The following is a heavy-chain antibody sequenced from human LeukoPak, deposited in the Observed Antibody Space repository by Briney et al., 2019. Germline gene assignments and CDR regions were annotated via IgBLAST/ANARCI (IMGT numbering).Heavy chain of an antibody. CDR2: IYTSGST. V-gene: IGHV4-4*07. J-gene: IGHJ5*02. Sequence: SETLSLTCTVSGGSISSYYWSWIRQPAGKGLEWIGRIYTSGSTNYNPSLKSRVTMSVDTSKNQFSLKLSSVTAADTAVYYCARDILGYCSSTSCPTRWFDPWGQGTLVTVSS. CDR3: ARDILGYCSSTSCPTRWFDP. D-gene: IGHD2-2*01. CDR1: GGSISSYY.